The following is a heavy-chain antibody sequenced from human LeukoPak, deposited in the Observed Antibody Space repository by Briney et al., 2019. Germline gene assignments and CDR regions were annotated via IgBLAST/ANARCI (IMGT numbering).Heavy chain of an antibody. CDR3: AREIAAPGTDFFDY. J-gene: IGHJ4*02. CDR1: GGSVNSGTYY. CDR2: MSNSGST. Sequence: SETLSLTCTVSGGSVNSGTYYWTWIRQPPGKGLEWIGYMSNSGSTNYNPSLKSRVAISIDTSKNQFSLNLNSVTAADTAVYYCAREIAAPGTDFFDYWGQGTLVTVSS. V-gene: IGHV4-61*01. D-gene: IGHD6-13*01.